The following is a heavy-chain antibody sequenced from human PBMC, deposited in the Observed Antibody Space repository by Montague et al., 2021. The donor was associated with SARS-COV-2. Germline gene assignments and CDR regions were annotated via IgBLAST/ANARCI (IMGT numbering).Heavy chain of an antibody. CDR1: GDSIRTDNW. CDR2: IYHTGST. Sequence: SETLSLTCAVSGDSIRTDNWWTWVRLPPGKGLEWVGEIYHTGSTNYKPSIKRRVSMSVDKSWHQFSLRLTSVTAADTAIYYCARKGSGRSDLAYWGQGTLVTVSS. J-gene: IGHJ4*02. D-gene: IGHD1-26*01. CDR3: ARKGSGRSDLAY. V-gene: IGHV4-4*02.